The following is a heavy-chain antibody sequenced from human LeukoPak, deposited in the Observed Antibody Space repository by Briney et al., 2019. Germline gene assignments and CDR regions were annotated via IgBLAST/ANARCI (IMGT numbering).Heavy chain of an antibody. J-gene: IGHJ5*02. Sequence: GASVKVSCKASGYTFTSYDINWVRQATGQGLEWMGWINPNSGGTNYAQKFQGRVTVTRDTSISAAYMELSRLRSDDTAVYYCARVIAVAGWVYNWFDPWGQGTLVTVSS. V-gene: IGHV1-2*02. CDR3: ARVIAVAGWVYNWFDP. CDR2: INPNSGGT. D-gene: IGHD6-19*01. CDR1: GYTFTSYD.